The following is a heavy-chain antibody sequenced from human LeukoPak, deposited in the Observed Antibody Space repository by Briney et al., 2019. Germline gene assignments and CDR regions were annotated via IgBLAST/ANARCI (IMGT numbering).Heavy chain of an antibody. CDR1: GFTFSSYA. Sequence: GRSLRLSCAASGFTFSSYAMHWVRQAPGKGLGWVAVISYDGSNKYYADSVKGRFTISRDNSKNTLYLQMNSLRAEDTAVYYCAREDARIAVAGYDAFDIWGQGTMVTASS. CDR3: AREDARIAVAGYDAFDI. CDR2: ISYDGSNK. D-gene: IGHD6-19*01. J-gene: IGHJ3*02. V-gene: IGHV3-30-3*01.